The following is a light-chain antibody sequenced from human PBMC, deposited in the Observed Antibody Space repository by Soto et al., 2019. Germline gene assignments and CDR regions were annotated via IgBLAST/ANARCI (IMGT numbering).Light chain of an antibody. CDR2: GAS. CDR1: QSVSSSY. V-gene: IGKV3-20*01. CDR3: QQYVTSPEWA. J-gene: IGKJ1*01. Sequence: EIVLTQSPGTLSLSPGERATPSCRASQSVSSSYLAWCQQRPGQAPRLLIYGASTRAAGIPDRFSGSGSGTDFTLTISRLEPEDSAVYYCQQYVTSPEWAFGQGTKVDIK.